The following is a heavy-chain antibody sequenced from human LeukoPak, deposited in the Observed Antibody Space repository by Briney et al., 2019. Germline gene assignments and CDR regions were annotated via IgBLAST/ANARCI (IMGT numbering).Heavy chain of an antibody. D-gene: IGHD1-1*01. CDR1: GGSISSYY. CDR3: AREGTAGTNLNWFDP. Sequence: PSETLSLTCTVSGGSISSYYWSWIRQPPGKGLEWIGYISYSGSTNFNPSLKSRVTISVDTSKNQFSLKLSSVTAADTTVYYCAREGTAGTNLNWFDPWGQGTLVTVSS. J-gene: IGHJ5*02. V-gene: IGHV4-59*01. CDR2: ISYSGST.